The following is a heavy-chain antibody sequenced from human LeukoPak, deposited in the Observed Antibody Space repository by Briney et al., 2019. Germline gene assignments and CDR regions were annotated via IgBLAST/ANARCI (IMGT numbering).Heavy chain of an antibody. D-gene: IGHD6-25*01. Sequence: PGGSLRLSCAASGFTFSTYAMHWVRQAPGKGLEWVAVISYDGSNKYYADSVKGRFTISRDNSKNTLYVQMNSLRGEDTAVYYCAKGGGAAATHLVDYWGQGTLVTVSS. CDR1: GFTFSTYA. CDR3: AKGGGAAATHLVDY. CDR2: ISYDGSNK. V-gene: IGHV3-30*04. J-gene: IGHJ4*02.